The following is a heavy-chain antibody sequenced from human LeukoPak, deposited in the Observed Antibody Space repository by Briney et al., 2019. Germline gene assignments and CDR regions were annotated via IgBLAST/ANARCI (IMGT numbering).Heavy chain of an antibody. CDR1: GGSFSGYY. CDR2: INHSGGT. Sequence: PSETLSLTCAVYGGSFSGYYWSWIRQPPGKGLEWIGEINHSGGTNYNPPLKSRVTISVDTSKNQFSLQLSSVTAADTAVHYCARHSSSSYFDYWGQGTLVTVSS. V-gene: IGHV4-34*01. CDR3: ARHSSSSYFDY. D-gene: IGHD6-13*01. J-gene: IGHJ4*02.